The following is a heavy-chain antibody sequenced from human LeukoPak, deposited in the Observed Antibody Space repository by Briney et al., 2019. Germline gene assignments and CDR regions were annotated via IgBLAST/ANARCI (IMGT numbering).Heavy chain of an antibody. V-gene: IGHV3-23*01. D-gene: IGHD3-9*01. CDR2: ISGSGNNI. J-gene: IGHJ5*02. Sequence: GGSLRLSCAASGCTFSSCAMSWVRQAQGPGLEWVSAISGSGNNIYYADAVKGRFTISRDKSKNTLYLQMNSLRADDTAVYYCAKRGGILLGYLNRFDPWGQGPLVPVPS. CDR1: GCTFSSCA. CDR3: AKRGGILLGYLNRFDP.